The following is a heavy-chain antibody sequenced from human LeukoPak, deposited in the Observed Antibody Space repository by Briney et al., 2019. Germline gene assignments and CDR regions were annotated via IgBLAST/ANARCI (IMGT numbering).Heavy chain of an antibody. J-gene: IGHJ4*02. CDR2: IYYSGST. Sequence: SETLSLTRTVSGGSISSYYWSWIRQPLGKGLEWIGYIYYSGSTNYNPSLKSRVTISVDTSKNQFSLKLSSVTAADTAVYYCAGRITIFGVVTYWGQGTLVTVSS. D-gene: IGHD3-3*01. CDR3: AGRITIFGVVTY. CDR1: GGSISSYY. V-gene: IGHV4-59*01.